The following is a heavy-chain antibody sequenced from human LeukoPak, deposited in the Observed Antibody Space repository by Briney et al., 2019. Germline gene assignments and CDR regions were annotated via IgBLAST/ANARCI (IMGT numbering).Heavy chain of an antibody. J-gene: IGHJ4*02. V-gene: IGHV4-34*01. D-gene: IGHD3-3*01. Sequence: SETLSLTCAVYGGSVSGYYWSWIRQPPGKGLEWIGEISHRGRTHYNPSLKGRVTMSVDTSKNQFALEVDSVTAADTAVYYCARIPLYFLEPFDYWGQGLLVTVSS. CDR1: GGSVSGYY. CDR2: ISHRGRT. CDR3: ARIPLYFLEPFDY.